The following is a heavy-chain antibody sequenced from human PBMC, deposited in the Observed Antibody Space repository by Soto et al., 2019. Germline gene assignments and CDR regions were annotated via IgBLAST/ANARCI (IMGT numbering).Heavy chain of an antibody. CDR2: IRSKAYGGTT. D-gene: IGHD5-12*01. J-gene: IGHJ4*02. CDR1: GFTFGDYA. V-gene: IGHV3-49*04. Sequence: GGSLRLSCTASGFTFGDYAMSLVRQAPGKGLEWVGFIRSKAYGGTTEYAASVKGRFTISRDDSKSIAYLQMNSLKTEDTAVYYCSPEFAVARHNYFEYWGEGTPVTVSS. CDR3: SPEFAVARHNYFEY.